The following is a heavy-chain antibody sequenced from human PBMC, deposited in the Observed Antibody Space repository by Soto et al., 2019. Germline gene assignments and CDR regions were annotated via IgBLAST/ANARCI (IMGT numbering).Heavy chain of an antibody. CDR1: DASISSTGYY. CDR2: MYYPGIP. Sequence: QLQLQESGPGLVKPSETLSLTCSVSDASISSTGYYWGWIRQPPGKGLEWIGNMYYPGIPYYNPSLKSQVAISGDTSKNQVFLTLNSVTPADTAVYFCATRRSGSSLRDCWGQGTLVTVTS. D-gene: IGHD6-13*01. J-gene: IGHJ4*02. CDR3: ATRRSGSSLRDC. V-gene: IGHV4-39*01.